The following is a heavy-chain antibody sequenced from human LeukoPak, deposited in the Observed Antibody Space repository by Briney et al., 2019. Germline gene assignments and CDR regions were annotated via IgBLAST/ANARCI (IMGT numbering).Heavy chain of an antibody. J-gene: IGHJ4*02. D-gene: IGHD5-18*01. CDR2: VSTSNGAT. CDR3: ARVSDTSMVTPGFDS. V-gene: IGHV1-18*01. Sequence: ASVKVSCKTSGYNFNRYTITWVRQAPGQGLEWMGWVSTSNGATNYAEKFQGRVIMTTETVTKTAYMELRCLQSGDTAMYFCARVSDTSMVTPGFDSWGQGTLVTVSP. CDR1: GYNFNRYT.